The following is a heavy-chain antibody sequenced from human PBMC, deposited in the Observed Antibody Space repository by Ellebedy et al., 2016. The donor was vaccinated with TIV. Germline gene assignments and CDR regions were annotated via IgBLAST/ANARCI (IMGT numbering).Heavy chain of an antibody. V-gene: IGHV3-30-3*01. J-gene: IGHJ4*02. D-gene: IGHD6-19*01. CDR3: VRASQKWLVLDY. CDR2: ISDDGANT. Sequence: GGSLRLSCVASGFTFSDYVMHWVRQTPGKGLEWVAVISDDGANTHYADSVKGRFNISRDNSKSTLYLQMISLRAEDTAVFFCVRASQKWLVLDYWGQGILVTVSS. CDR1: GFTFSDYV.